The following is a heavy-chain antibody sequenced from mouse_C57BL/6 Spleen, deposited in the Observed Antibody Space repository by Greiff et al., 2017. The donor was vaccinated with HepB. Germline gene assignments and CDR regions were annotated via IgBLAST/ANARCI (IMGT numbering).Heavy chain of an antibody. J-gene: IGHJ3*01. V-gene: IGHV1-55*01. Sequence: QVQLQQPGAELVKPGASVKMSCKASGYTFTSYWITWVKQRPGQGLEWIGDIYPGSGSTNYNEKFKGKATLTVDTSSSTAYMQLSSLTSEDSAVYYGARRVYDGDYEFAYWGQGTLVTVSA. CDR3: ARRVYDGDYEFAY. CDR2: IYPGSGST. CDR1: GYTFTSYW. D-gene: IGHD2-3*01.